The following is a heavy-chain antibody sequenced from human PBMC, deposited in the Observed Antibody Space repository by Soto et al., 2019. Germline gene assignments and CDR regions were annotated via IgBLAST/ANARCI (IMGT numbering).Heavy chain of an antibody. Sequence: EVKLVESGGGLVQPGGSLRLSCAASGFTFKTYSMNWVRQAPGKGLEWVSYISETSIAIYYRDSMKVGFTISRDNAKNTLYLQMNSLRDEETAVYYCATLQLGREEIFDTWGQGTLVTVSS. J-gene: IGHJ4*02. D-gene: IGHD1-1*01. V-gene: IGHV3-48*02. CDR3: ATLQLGREEIFDT. CDR1: GFTFKTYS. CDR2: ISETSIAI.